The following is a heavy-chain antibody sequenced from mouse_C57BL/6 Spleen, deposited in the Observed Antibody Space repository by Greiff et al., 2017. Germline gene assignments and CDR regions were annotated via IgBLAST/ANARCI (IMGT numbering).Heavy chain of an antibody. CDR2: ISDGGSYT. Sequence: EVKLVESGGGLVKPGGSLKLSCAASGFTFSSYAMSWVRQTPEKRLEWVATISDGGSYTYYPDNVKGRFTISRDNAKNNLYLQMSHLKSEDTAMYYCARSSYYGYDDYWGQGTTLTVSS. V-gene: IGHV5-4*03. CDR1: GFTFSSYA. J-gene: IGHJ2*01. CDR3: ARSSYYGYDDY. D-gene: IGHD2-9*01.